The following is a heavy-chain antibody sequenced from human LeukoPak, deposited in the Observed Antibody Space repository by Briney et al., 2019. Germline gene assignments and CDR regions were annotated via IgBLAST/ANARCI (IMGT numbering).Heavy chain of an antibody. J-gene: IGHJ3*02. V-gene: IGHV3-30*18. CDR3: AKVLLDWLLYGAFDI. CDR1: GFTFSSYG. Sequence: GGSLRLSCTAPGFTFSSYGMHWVRQAPGKGLEWVAVISYDGNNNYYADSVKGRFTISRDNSKNTLFLQMNSLRAEDTAMYYCAKVLLDWLLYGAFDIWGQGTMVTVSS. CDR2: ISYDGNNN. D-gene: IGHD3/OR15-3a*01.